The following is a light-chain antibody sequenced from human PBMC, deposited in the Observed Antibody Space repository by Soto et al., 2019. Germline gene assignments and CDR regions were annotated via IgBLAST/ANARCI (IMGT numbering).Light chain of an antibody. V-gene: IGKV3-11*01. CDR3: QQRGYPFT. CDR1: QNVRTY. Sequence: EIVLTQSPATPSLSPGERATLSCRASQNVRTYLAWYQQRPGQAPRLLIYDASNRAIGIPARFTGSGSGTDFTLTINSLEPEDFAVYYCQQRGYPFTFGPGTRVDVK. CDR2: DAS. J-gene: IGKJ3*01.